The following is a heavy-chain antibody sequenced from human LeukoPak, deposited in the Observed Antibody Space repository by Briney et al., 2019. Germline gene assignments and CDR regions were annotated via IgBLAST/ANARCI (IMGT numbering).Heavy chain of an antibody. CDR2: IWYDGSNK. CDR3: ARSYYDSSGYPGAFDI. CDR1: GFTSSSYG. D-gene: IGHD3-22*01. V-gene: IGHV3-33*01. Sequence: GRSLRLSCAASGFTSSSYGMHWVRQAPGKGLEWVAVIWYDGSNKYYADSVKGRFTISRDNSKNTLYLQMNSLRAEDTAVYYCARSYYDSSGYPGAFDIWGQGTMVTV. J-gene: IGHJ3*02.